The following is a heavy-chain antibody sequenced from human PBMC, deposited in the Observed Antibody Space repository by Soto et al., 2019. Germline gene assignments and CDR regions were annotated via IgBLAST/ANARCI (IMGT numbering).Heavy chain of an antibody. Sequence: QVQLVESGGGVVQPGRSLRLSCAASGFTFSSYGMHWVRQAPGKGLEWVAVISYDGSNKYYADSVKGRFTISRDISKNTLYLQMNSLRAEDTAVYYCAKDWDIVVVTAIRYGMDVWGQGTTVTVSS. CDR2: ISYDGSNK. CDR1: GFTFSSYG. V-gene: IGHV3-30*18. J-gene: IGHJ6*02. CDR3: AKDWDIVVVTAIRYGMDV. D-gene: IGHD2-21*02.